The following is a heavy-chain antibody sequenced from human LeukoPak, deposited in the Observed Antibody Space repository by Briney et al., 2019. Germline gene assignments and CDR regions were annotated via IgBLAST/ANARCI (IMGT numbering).Heavy chain of an antibody. Sequence: SETLSLTCTVSGGSISPYYWSWVRQPAGRGLEWIGRIYTSGNTNYNPSLESRVTMSVDTSKNQFSLKLRSVSAAATAVYYCARDGFRTLYYFDYWGQGILVTVSS. J-gene: IGHJ4*02. CDR1: GGSISPYY. V-gene: IGHV4-4*07. D-gene: IGHD1-14*01. CDR2: IYTSGNT. CDR3: ARDGFRTLYYFDY.